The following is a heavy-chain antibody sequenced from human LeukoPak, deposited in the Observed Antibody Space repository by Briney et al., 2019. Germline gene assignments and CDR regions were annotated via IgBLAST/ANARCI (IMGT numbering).Heavy chain of an antibody. J-gene: IGHJ4*02. CDR2: ISWNSGSV. CDR1: GYSFSTYW. CDR3: AKDFHYYDSSGYYDY. V-gene: IGHV3-9*01. Sequence: SLKISCKGSGYSFSTYWIAWVRQAPGKGLEWVSGISWNSGSVGYADSVKGRFTISRDNAKNSLYLQMNSLRAEDTALYYCAKDFHYYDSSGYYDYWGQGTLVTVSS. D-gene: IGHD3-22*01.